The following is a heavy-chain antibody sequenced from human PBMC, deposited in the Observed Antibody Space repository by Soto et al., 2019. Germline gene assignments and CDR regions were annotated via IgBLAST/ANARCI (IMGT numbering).Heavy chain of an antibody. D-gene: IGHD2-2*01. Sequence: QVQLVQSGAEVKNPGASVKVSCKASAYDFTSYGITWVRQAPGQGLEWMGWISGNNGDTEYAQEFQDRVTMTKDTTTNTAYMELRSLRSDDTARYYCARRFCSTISCHVDWFDPWGQGTLVTVSS. CDR3: ARRFCSTISCHVDWFDP. CDR1: AYDFTSYG. V-gene: IGHV1-18*01. CDR2: ISGNNGDT. J-gene: IGHJ5*02.